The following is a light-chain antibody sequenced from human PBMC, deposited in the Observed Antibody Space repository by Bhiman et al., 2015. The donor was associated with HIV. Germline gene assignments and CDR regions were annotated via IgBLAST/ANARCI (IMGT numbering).Light chain of an antibody. CDR3: AAWDDSLNGLVV. CDR1: NSNIGAGYD. CDR2: GNN. J-gene: IGLJ2*01. V-gene: IGLV1-50*01. Sequence: QSVLTQPPSVSGAPGQRVTISCTGSNSNIGAGYDVHWYQQLPGTAPKLLIYGNNNRPSGVPDRFSGSKSGTSASLAISGLQAEDEADYYCAAWDDSLNGLVVFGGGTKLTVL.